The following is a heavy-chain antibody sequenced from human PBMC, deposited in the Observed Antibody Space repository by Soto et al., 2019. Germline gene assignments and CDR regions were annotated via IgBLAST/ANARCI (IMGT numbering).Heavy chain of an antibody. J-gene: IGHJ6*02. CDR3: AADEPYSSSWLAYYYGMDV. V-gene: IGHV1-58*01. D-gene: IGHD6-13*01. Sequence: QMQLVQSGPEVKKPGTSVKVSCKASGFTFTSSAVQWVRQARGQRLEWIGWIVVGSGNTNYAQKFQERVTITRDMSTSPAYMELSSLRSEDTAVYYCAADEPYSSSWLAYYYGMDVWGQGTTVTVSS. CDR2: IVVGSGNT. CDR1: GFTFTSSA.